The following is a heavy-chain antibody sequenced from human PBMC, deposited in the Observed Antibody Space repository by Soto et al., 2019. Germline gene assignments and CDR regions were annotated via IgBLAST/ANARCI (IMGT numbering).Heavy chain of an antibody. CDR2: MYHSGST. CDR1: GDSISSPTW. Sequence: PSETLSLTCAVSGDSISSPTWWTWVRQPPGRGLEWIGEMYHSGSTNYKSSLKSRVTISVDKTKNLFSLKLKSVTAADTAVYYCARRYSYALLDYWGQGALVTVSS. D-gene: IGHD5-18*01. J-gene: IGHJ4*02. V-gene: IGHV4-4*02. CDR3: ARRYSYALLDY.